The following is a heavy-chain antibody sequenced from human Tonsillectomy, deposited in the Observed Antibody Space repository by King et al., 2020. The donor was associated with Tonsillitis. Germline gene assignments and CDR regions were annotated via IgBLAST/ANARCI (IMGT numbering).Heavy chain of an antibody. V-gene: IGHV5-51*01. CDR1: GYSFTSYW. J-gene: IGHJ4*02. D-gene: IGHD2-15*01. CDR3: ATLYCSGGSCYHNFFDY. Sequence: VQLVESGAEVKKPGESLKISCKGSGYSFTSYWIGWVRQMPGKGLEWMGIIYPGDSDTRYSPSFQGQVTISADKSISTAYLQWSSLKASDTAMYYCATLYCSGGSCYHNFFDYWGQGTLVTVSS. CDR2: IYPGDSDT.